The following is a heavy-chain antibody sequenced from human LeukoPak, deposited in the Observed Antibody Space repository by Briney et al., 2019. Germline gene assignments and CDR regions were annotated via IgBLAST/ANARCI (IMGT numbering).Heavy chain of an antibody. Sequence: SETLSLTCTVSGGSISSYYWSWIRQPPGKGLEWIGSIYYSGSTYYNPSLKSRVTISVDTSKNQFSLKLSSVTAADTAVYYCARMVRGVVWFDPWGQGTLVTVSS. CDR3: ARMVRGVVWFDP. D-gene: IGHD3-10*01. CDR2: IYYSGST. V-gene: IGHV4-59*05. CDR1: GGSISSYY. J-gene: IGHJ5*02.